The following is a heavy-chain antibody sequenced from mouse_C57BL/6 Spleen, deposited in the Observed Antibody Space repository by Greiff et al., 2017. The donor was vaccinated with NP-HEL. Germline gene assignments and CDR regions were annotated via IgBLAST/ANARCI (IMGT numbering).Heavy chain of an antibody. D-gene: IGHD2-2*01. Sequence: QVQLQQSGPELVKPGASVKISCKASGYAFSSSWMNWVKQRPGKGLEWIGRIYPGDGDTNYNGKFKGKATLTADKSSSTAYMQLSSLTSEDSAVYFCARWGYPYWGQGTTLTVSS. V-gene: IGHV1-82*01. J-gene: IGHJ2*01. CDR3: ARWGYPY. CDR1: GYAFSSSW. CDR2: IYPGDGDT.